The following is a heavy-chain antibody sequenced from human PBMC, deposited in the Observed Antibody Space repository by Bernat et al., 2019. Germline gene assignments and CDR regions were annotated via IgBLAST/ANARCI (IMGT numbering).Heavy chain of an antibody. J-gene: IGHJ4*02. CDR1: GFTFSTYG. D-gene: IGHD5-18*01. V-gene: IGHV3-33*01. CDR2: IWYDGNNN. CDR3: ARGGYSCDY. Sequence: QVQLVESGGGVVQPGTSLRLSCAASGFTFSTYGLHWVRQAPGKGLAWLAFIWYDGNNNYYTDSVKGRFTVSRDNSKSTLYLQMNSLRAEVSAVYYCARGGYSCDYWGQGTLVTVSS.